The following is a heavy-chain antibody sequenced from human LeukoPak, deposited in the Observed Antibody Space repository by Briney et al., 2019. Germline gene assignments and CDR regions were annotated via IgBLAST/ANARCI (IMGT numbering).Heavy chain of an antibody. CDR3: AKDRIYCSGGSCYYVSHYYGMDV. J-gene: IGHJ6*02. CDR1: GFTFSSYS. V-gene: IGHV3-21*04. CDR2: ISSSSSYI. D-gene: IGHD2-15*01. Sequence: GGSLRLSCAASGFTFSSYSMNWVRQAPGKGLEWVSSISSSSSYIYYADSVKGRFTISRDNAKNTLYLQMNSLRAEDTAVYYCAKDRIYCSGGSCYYVSHYYGMDVWGQGTTVTVSS.